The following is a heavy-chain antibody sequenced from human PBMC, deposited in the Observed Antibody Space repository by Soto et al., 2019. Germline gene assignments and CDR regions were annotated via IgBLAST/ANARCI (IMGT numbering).Heavy chain of an antibody. D-gene: IGHD3-16*02. V-gene: IGHV4-30-4*01. CDR1: GGSISSGDYY. J-gene: IGHJ4*02. CDR3: AREQTYDYVWGSYRYYFDY. CDR2: IYYSGST. Sequence: PSETLSLTCTVSGGSISSGDYYWSWIRQPPGKGLEWIGYIYYSGSTYYNPSLKSRVTISVDTSKNQFSLKLSSVTAADTAVYYCAREQTYDYVWGSYRYYFDYWGQGTLVTVSS.